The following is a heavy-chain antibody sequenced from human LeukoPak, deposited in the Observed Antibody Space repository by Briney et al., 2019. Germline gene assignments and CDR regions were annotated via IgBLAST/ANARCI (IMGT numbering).Heavy chain of an antibody. J-gene: IGHJ4*02. CDR3: ARALPLSSSWPLYYFDY. CDR1: GDSVSSNSAA. CDR2: TYYRSKWYN. Sequence: SQTLSLTCAISGDSVSSNSAAWNWIRQSPSRGLEWLGRTYYRSKWYNDYAVSVKSRITINPDTSKNQFSLQLNSVTPEDTAVYYCARALPLSSSWPLYYFDYWGQGTLVTVSS. D-gene: IGHD6-13*01. V-gene: IGHV6-1*01.